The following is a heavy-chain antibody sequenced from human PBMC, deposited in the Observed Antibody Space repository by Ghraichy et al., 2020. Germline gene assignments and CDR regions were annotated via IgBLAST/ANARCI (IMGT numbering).Heavy chain of an antibody. CDR2: IYYSGNTY. V-gene: IGHV4-39*01. J-gene: IGHJ4*02. CDR3: ARHLYGDYFD. CDR1: GGSISSSSYY. D-gene: IGHD4-17*01. Sequence: SETLSLTCTVSGGSISSSSYYWGWIRQPPGKGLEWIGSIYYSGNTYYYNLSLKSRVTIYVDTSKNQFSLKLSSVTAADTAVYYCARHLYGDYFDWGQGTLVTVSS.